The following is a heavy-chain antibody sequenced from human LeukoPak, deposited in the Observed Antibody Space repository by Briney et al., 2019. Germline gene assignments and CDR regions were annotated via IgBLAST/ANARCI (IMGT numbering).Heavy chain of an antibody. J-gene: IGHJ4*02. Sequence: ASVKVSCKTSGYSFTDYAITWVRQVRGQGLQWVGWISASNGNTDYAQSFQGRATMTTDTSTSTAYLELTSLTSDDTAIYYCARVASGAGDFWSGYYSLWGQGTLVTVSS. CDR3: ARVASGAGDFWSGYYSL. V-gene: IGHV1-18*01. D-gene: IGHD3-3*01. CDR2: ISASNGNT. CDR1: GYSFTDYA.